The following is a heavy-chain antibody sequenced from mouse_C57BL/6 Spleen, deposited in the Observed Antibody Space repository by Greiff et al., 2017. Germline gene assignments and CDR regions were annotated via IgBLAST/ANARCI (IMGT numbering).Heavy chain of an antibody. CDR3: ARFYDGYYAYAMDY. CDR2: ISYDGSN. V-gene: IGHV3-6*01. D-gene: IGHD2-3*01. J-gene: IGHJ4*01. CDR1: GYSITSGYY. Sequence: EVQLQESGPGLVKPSQSLSLTCSVTGYSITSGYYWNWIRQFPGNKLEWMGYISYDGSNNYNPSLKNRISITRDTSKNQFFLKLNSVTTEDTATYYCARFYDGYYAYAMDYWGQGTSVTVSS.